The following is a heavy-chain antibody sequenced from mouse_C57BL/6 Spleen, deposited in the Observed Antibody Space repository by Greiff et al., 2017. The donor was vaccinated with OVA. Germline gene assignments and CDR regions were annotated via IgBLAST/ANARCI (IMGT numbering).Heavy chain of an antibody. D-gene: IGHD1-1*01. CDR2: IYPGDGDT. CDR3: ARTSTVVAHMDY. Sequence: VQLQQSGPELVKPGASVKISCKASGYAFSSSWMNWVKQRPGKGLEWIGRIYPGDGDTNYNGKFKGKATLTADKSSSTAYMQRSSLTSEDSAVYFCARTSTVVAHMDYWGQGTSVTVSS. CDR1: GYAFSSSW. J-gene: IGHJ4*01. V-gene: IGHV1-82*01.